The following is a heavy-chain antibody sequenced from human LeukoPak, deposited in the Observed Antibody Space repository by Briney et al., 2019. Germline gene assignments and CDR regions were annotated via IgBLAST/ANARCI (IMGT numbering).Heavy chain of an antibody. D-gene: IGHD3-10*01. V-gene: IGHV3-21*01. CDR3: ARANTYYYGSGYHGMDV. J-gene: IGHJ6*02. CDR1: GFTFNTYS. CDR2: ISPTSGHI. Sequence: GGSLRLSCAASGFTFNTYSMNWVRQAPGEGLEWVSSISPTSGHIYYADSVKGRFTISRDNSKNTLYLQMNSLRAEDTAVYYCARANTYYYGSGYHGMDVWGQGTTVTISS.